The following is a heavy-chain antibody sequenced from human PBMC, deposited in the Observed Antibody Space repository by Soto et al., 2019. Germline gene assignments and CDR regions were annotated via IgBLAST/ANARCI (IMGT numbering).Heavy chain of an antibody. CDR3: AYRALYSGSYWDGGYFGS. Sequence: QITLRESGPTRVRPTQTLSLTCSFSGFSLNTSGVGVGWIRQPPGKALEWLAIIYWDDDKRYSPSLKSRLSITKDPSENQVVLTMTNMDPVDTATYYGAYRALYSGSYWDGGYFGSWGQGTLITVSS. CDR1: GFSLNTSGVG. D-gene: IGHD1-26*01. CDR2: IYWDDDK. J-gene: IGHJ4*02. V-gene: IGHV2-5*02.